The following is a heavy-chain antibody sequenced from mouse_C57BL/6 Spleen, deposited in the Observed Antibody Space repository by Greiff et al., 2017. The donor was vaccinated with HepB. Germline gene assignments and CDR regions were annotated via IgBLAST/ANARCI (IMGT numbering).Heavy chain of an antibody. CDR1: GYTFTDYY. D-gene: IGHD1-1*01. CDR2: IYPGSGNT. CDR3: ARSYYGSSSNFDY. V-gene: IGHV1-76*01. J-gene: IGHJ2*01. Sequence: VKLQESGAELVRPGASVKLSCKASGYTFTDYYINWVKQRPGQGLEWIARIYPGSGNTYYNEKFKGKATLTAEKSSSTAYMQLSSLTSEDSAVYFCARSYYGSSSNFDYWGQGTTLTVSS.